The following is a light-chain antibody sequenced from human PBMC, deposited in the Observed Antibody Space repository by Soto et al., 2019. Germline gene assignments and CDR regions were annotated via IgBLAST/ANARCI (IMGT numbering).Light chain of an antibody. Sequence: DIQMTQSPSSLSASVGDRVTITCRASQSISSSLNWYQQKPGKAPKLLVYAASSLQSGGPERFSGSGSGTDFTLTISSLQPEDFATYYCQQSYSTPPTFGQGTKVEIK. CDR1: QSISSS. CDR2: AAS. V-gene: IGKV1-39*01. J-gene: IGKJ1*01. CDR3: QQSYSTPPT.